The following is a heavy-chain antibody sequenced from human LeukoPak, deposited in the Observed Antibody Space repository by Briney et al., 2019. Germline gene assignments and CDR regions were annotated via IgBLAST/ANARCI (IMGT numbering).Heavy chain of an antibody. CDR2: TYYRSTWYN. V-gene: IGHV6-1*01. CDR1: GDSVSSNSVT. J-gene: IGHJ5*02. CDR3: ARRLTQHDCFDP. Sequence: SQTLSLTCAISGDSVSSNSVTWNWIRQSPSRGLEWLGRTYYRSTWYNDYAVSVRGRITVNPDTSKNQFSLHLNSVTPEDTAVYYSARRLTQHDCFDPWGQGILVTVSS. D-gene: IGHD2-21*02.